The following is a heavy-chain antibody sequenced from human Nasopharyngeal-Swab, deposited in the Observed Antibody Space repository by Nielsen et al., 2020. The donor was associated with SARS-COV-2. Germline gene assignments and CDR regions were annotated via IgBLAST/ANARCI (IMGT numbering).Heavy chain of an antibody. CDR2: ISDYNGNT. CDR3: ARASHRVGSYYDFWSGYYRDYYYYGMDF. D-gene: IGHD3-3*01. CDR1: GYTFTRYG. Sequence: SVTVSCKACGYTFTRYGISWVRQAPGQGLEWMGWISDYNGNTNYAQKLQGRVPMTTDTSTSTAYMELRSLRSDDTAVYYCARASHRVGSYYDFWSGYYRDYYYYGMDFWGQGTTVTVSS. J-gene: IGHJ6*02. V-gene: IGHV1-18*01.